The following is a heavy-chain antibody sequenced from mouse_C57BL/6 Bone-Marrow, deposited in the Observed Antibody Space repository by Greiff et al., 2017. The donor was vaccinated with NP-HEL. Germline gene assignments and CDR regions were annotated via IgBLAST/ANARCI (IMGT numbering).Heavy chain of an antibody. Sequence: EVMLVESEGGLVQPGSSMKLSCTASGFTFSDYYMAWVRQVPEKGLEWVANINYDGSSTYYLDSLKSRFIISRDNAKNILYLQMSSLKSEDTATYYCAIYYDYDGDYFDYWGQGTTLTVSS. CDR1: GFTFSDYY. D-gene: IGHD2-4*01. V-gene: IGHV5-16*01. CDR3: AIYYDYDGDYFDY. CDR2: INYDGSST. J-gene: IGHJ2*01.